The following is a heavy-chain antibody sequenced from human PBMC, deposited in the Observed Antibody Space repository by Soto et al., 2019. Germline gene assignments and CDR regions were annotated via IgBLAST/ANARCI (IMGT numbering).Heavy chain of an antibody. V-gene: IGHV4-59*01. CDR1: GGSISSYY. Sequence: TSETLSLTCTVSGGSISSYYWSWIRQPPGRGLEWIGYIYYSGSTNYNPSLKSRVTISVDTSKNQFSLKLSSVTAADTAVYYCARVWGGAFDFRGQGTMVTVSS. J-gene: IGHJ3*01. CDR3: ARVWGGAFDF. CDR2: IYYSGST. D-gene: IGHD3-10*01.